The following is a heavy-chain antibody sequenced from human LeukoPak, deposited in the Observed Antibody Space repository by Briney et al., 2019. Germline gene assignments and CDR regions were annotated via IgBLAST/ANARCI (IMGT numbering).Heavy chain of an antibody. D-gene: IGHD1-26*01. CDR3: ARVRGSWELSYFDY. CDR1: GGSISSYY. Sequence: PSETLSLTCTVSGGSISSYYCSWIRQPPGRGLEWLGYIYYRGSTNYNPSLKSRVTISVDTSKNQFSLKLSSVTAADTAVYYCARVRGSWELSYFDYWGQGTLVTVSS. CDR2: IYYRGST. V-gene: IGHV4-59*01. J-gene: IGHJ4*02.